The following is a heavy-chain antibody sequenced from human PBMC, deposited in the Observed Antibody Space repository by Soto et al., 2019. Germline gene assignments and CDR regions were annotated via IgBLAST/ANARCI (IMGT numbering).Heavy chain of an antibody. V-gene: IGHV3-30*03. CDR2: ISYDGSNK. D-gene: IGHD1-1*01. CDR1: GFTFSSYG. CDR3: ALLRTFDY. J-gene: IGHJ4*02. Sequence: GGSPRLSCAASGFTFSSYGMHWVRQAPGKGLEWVAVISYDGSNKYYADSVKGRFTISRDNSKNTLYLQMNSLRAEDTAVYYCALLRTFDYWGQGTLVTVSS.